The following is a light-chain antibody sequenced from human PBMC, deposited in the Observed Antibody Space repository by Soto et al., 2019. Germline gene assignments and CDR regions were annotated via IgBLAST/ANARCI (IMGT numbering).Light chain of an antibody. V-gene: IGLV2-14*01. CDR3: SSYTSSSTLGVV. CDR2: EVS. J-gene: IGLJ2*01. CDR1: SSDVGGYNY. Sequence: QSALTQPASVSGSPGQSITISCTGTSSDVGGYNYVSWYQQHPGKAPKLMIYEVSNRPSGVSNRFSGSKSGNTASLTISGLQAEDEADYYCSSYTSSSTLGVVFGRGTKLIVL.